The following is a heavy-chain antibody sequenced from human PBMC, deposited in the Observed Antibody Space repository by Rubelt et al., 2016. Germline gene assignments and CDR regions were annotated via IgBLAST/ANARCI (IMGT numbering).Heavy chain of an antibody. CDR2: INPSSGST. CDR1: GYMFTNYY. D-gene: IGHD5-18*01. CDR3: ARGYSYGHDY. Sequence: QVQLVQSGAEVKKPGASVKVSCKASGYMFTNYYMHWVRQAPGQGLEWMGIINPSSGSTTYAQKFQDRVTMTRDTSTSTVYMEVSSLKSDDTAVYYCARGYSYGHDYWGQGTLVTVSS. J-gene: IGHJ4*02. V-gene: IGHV1-46*01.